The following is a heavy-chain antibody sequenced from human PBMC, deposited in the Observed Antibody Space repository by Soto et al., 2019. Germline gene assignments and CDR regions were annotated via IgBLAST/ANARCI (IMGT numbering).Heavy chain of an antibody. CDR2: INHSGST. J-gene: IGHJ5*02. V-gene: IGHV4-34*01. Sequence: SETLSLTCAVYGGSFSGYYWSWIRQPPGKGLEWIGEINHSGSTNYNPSLKSRVTTSVDTSKNQFSLKLSSVTAADTAVYYCARVPWQVLGWFDPWGQGTLVTVSS. CDR1: GGSFSGYY. D-gene: IGHD7-27*01. CDR3: ARVPWQVLGWFDP.